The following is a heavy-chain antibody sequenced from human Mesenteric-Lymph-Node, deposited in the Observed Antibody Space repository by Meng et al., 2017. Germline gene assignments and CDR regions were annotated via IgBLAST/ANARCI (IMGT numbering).Heavy chain of an antibody. CDR3: TTGDYGGF. J-gene: IGHJ4*02. D-gene: IGHD4-23*01. Sequence: GESLKISCAASGFTFSGSAMHWVRQASGKGLEWVGRIRSKANSYATAYAASVKGRFTISRDDSKNTAYLQMDSLKIEDSAVYYCTTGDYGGFWGQGTLVTVSS. CDR1: GFTFSGSA. V-gene: IGHV3-73*01. CDR2: IRSKANSYAT.